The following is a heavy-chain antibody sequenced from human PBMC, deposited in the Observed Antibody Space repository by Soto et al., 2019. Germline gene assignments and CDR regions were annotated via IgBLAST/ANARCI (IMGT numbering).Heavy chain of an antibody. CDR3: ASRHSSPYFDY. D-gene: IGHD6-13*01. CDR2: INHSGST. J-gene: IGHJ4*02. V-gene: IGHV4-34*01. CDR1: GGSYSGYY. Sequence: SETLSLTCAVYGGSYSGYYWTWIRQPPGTGLEWIGEINHSGSTYYNPSLKSRVTISVDTSKNQFSLKLNSVTAADTAVYYCASRHSSPYFDYWGQGTLVTVSS.